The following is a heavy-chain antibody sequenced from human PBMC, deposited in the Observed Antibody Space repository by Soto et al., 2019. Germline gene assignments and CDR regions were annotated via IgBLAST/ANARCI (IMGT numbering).Heavy chain of an antibody. D-gene: IGHD6-13*01. Sequence: SETLFLTCTVSGGSISSYYWSWIRQPPGKGLEWIGYIYYSGSTNYNPSLKSRVTISVDTSKNQFSLKLSSVTAADTAVYYCARVIIAAAGENYYYYYGMDVWGQGTTVTVSS. V-gene: IGHV4-59*01. CDR1: GGSISSYY. CDR3: ARVIIAAAGENYYYYYGMDV. CDR2: IYYSGST. J-gene: IGHJ6*02.